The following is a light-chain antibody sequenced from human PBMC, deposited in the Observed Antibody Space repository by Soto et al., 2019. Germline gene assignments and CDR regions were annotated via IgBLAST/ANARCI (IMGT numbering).Light chain of an antibody. V-gene: IGKV3-11*01. Sequence: EIVLTQSPVTLSLSPGARATLSCRASQTVSNQLAWYQQKPGQAPRLLIYDASRRVTGIPARFSGSGSGTHFTLTLSSLEPEDVAVYYCQQRAGASTFGQGTRLEIK. CDR2: DAS. CDR3: QQRAGAST. CDR1: QTVSNQ. J-gene: IGKJ5*01.